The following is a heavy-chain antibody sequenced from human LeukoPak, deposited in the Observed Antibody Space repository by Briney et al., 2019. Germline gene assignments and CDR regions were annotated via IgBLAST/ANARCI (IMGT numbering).Heavy chain of an antibody. CDR3: ARAYSSSWYLYYYYGMDV. CDR2: MKPNSGNT. D-gene: IGHD6-13*01. J-gene: IGHJ6*02. V-gene: IGHV1-8*01. CDR1: GYTFTSYD. Sequence: ASVKVSCKASGYTFTSYDINWVRQATGQGLEWMGWMKPNSGNTGYAQKFQGRVTMTRNTSISTAYMELSSLRSEDTAVYYCARAYSSSWYLYYYYGMDVWGQGTTVTVSS.